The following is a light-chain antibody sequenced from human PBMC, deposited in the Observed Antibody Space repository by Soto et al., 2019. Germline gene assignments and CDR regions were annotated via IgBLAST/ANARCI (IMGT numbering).Light chain of an antibody. V-gene: IGKV3-11*01. CDR3: QQRSNWRIT. Sequence: EIVLTQSPATLSLSPGERATLSCRASQSVSSDLAWYQQKPGQAPRLLIYGASNRATGIPARFSGSGSGTDFTLTISSLEPEDFAVYYCQQRSNWRITFGQGTRLEIK. CDR1: QSVSSD. CDR2: GAS. J-gene: IGKJ5*01.